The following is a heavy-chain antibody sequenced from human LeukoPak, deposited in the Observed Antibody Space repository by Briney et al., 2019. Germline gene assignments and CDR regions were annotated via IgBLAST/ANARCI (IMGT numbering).Heavy chain of an antibody. Sequence: GGSLRLSCAASGFIFSKYRMNWVRQAPGKGLEWVAYVSSSSSTIHYADSVKGRFTISRDNAKNSLDLQMNSLRAEDTAVYYCARDVNYDHHYWGQETLVTVSS. CDR3: ARDVNYDHHY. J-gene: IGHJ4*02. CDR2: VSSSSSTI. V-gene: IGHV3-48*01. D-gene: IGHD1-7*01. CDR1: GFIFSKYR.